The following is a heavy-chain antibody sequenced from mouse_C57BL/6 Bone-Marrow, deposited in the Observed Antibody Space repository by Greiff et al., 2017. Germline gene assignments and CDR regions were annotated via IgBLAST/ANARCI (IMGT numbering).Heavy chain of an antibody. CDR2: IYPYNGVS. J-gene: IGHJ4*01. CDR1: GYSFTGYY. V-gene: IGHV1-31*01. CDR3: ARRELGRREYYAMDY. D-gene: IGHD3-3*01. Sequence: VQLQQSGPELVKPGASVKISCKASGYSFTGYYMHWVKQSHGNILDWIGYIYPYNGVSSYNQKFKGKATLTVDTSSSTAYMELRSLTSEDSAVYYCARRELGRREYYAMDYWGQGTSVTVSS.